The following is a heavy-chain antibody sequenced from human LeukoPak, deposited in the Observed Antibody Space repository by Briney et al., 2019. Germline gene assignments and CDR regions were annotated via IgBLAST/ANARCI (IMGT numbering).Heavy chain of an antibody. CDR1: GGSVSGDSYY. D-gene: IGHD6-6*01. CDR3: ARGGAARLHFQN. Sequence: SETLSLTCTVSGGSVSGDSYYWSWIRQPPRKVLDWIGYIYHSGSTNYNPSLQSRVTISVDTSKNQFSLNLNSVTAADTAVYYCARGGAARLHFQNWGQGTLVTVSS. CDR2: IYHSGST. J-gene: IGHJ1*01. V-gene: IGHV4-61*01.